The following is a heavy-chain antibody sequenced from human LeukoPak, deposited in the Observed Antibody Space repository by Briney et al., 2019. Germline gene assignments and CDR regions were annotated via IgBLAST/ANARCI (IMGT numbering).Heavy chain of an antibody. CDR3: AKVYFDILTGYYRGPNFDY. V-gene: IGHV3-30*18. CDR2: ISYDGSIK. J-gene: IGHJ4*02. CDR1: GFTFKNYG. D-gene: IGHD3-9*01. Sequence: GGSLRLSCAASGFTFKNYGMHWVRQAPGKGLEWVAVISYDGSIKYYADSVKGRFTISRDNSKNTLYLQMDTLRAEDSAMYYCAKVYFDILTGYYRGPNFDYWGQGTLVTVSS.